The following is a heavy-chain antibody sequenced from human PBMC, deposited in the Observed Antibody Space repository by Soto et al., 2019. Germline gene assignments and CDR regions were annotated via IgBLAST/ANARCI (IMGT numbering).Heavy chain of an antibody. CDR3: ASEVVVAATPHAFDI. V-gene: IGHV1-46*03. Sequence: QVQLVQSGAEVKKPGASVKVSCKASGYTFTSYYMHWVRQAPGQGLEWMGIINPTGGSTSYAQKCQGRVTMPRDTSTSTDYMELSSLRSEDTAVYYCASEVVVAATPHAFDIWGQGTMVTVSS. CDR2: INPTGGST. J-gene: IGHJ3*02. D-gene: IGHD2-15*01. CDR1: GYTFTSYY.